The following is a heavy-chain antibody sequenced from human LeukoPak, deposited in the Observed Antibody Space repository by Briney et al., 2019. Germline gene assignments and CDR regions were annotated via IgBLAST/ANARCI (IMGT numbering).Heavy chain of an antibody. CDR3: AGYHAYGVTTPPLGY. Sequence: SETLSLTCTVSGESMSGFYWNWIRQPPGKGLEWIGYMHYTGSTNYNPSLKSRVTISIDTSKNQFSLRLSSVTAADTAVYFCAGYHAYGVTTPPLGYWGQGTLVTVSS. J-gene: IGHJ4*02. CDR2: MHYTGST. CDR1: GESMSGFY. V-gene: IGHV4-59*08. D-gene: IGHD4-17*01.